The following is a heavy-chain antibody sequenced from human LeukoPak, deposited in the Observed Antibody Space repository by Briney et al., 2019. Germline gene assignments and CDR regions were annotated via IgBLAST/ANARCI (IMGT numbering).Heavy chain of an antibody. CDR2: ISSSRSYI. Sequence: GGSLRLSCVGSGFTFSSYAMNWVRQAPGKGLEWVSSISSSRSYIYYAESVKGRFTISRDNAKNSLYLQMNSLRVEDTAIYYCARDRAGVSSGWSDYWGQGTLVTVSS. CDR3: ARDRAGVSSGWSDY. J-gene: IGHJ4*02. V-gene: IGHV3-21*06. D-gene: IGHD6-19*01. CDR1: GFTFSSYA.